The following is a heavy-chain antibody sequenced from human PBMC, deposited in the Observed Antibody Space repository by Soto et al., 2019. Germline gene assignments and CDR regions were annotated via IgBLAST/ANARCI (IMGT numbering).Heavy chain of an antibody. D-gene: IGHD2-15*01. CDR2: IIPIFGTA. CDR3: ARAYCSGGSCYSRYYYYYGMDV. CDR1: GGTFSSYA. V-gene: IGHV1-69*01. J-gene: IGHJ6*02. Sequence: QVQLVQSGAEVKKPGSSVKVSCKASGGTFSSYAISWVRQAPGQGLEWMGGIIPIFGTANYAQKFQGRVTITADESTSTAYMELSSLRSEDMAVYYCARAYCSGGSCYSRYYYYYGMDVWGQGATVTVSS.